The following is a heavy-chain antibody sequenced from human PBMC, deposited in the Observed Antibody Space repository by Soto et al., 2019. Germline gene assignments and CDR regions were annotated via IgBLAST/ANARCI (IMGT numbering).Heavy chain of an antibody. J-gene: IGHJ6*02. CDR2: IYYRSKWFH. D-gene: IGHD2-15*01. V-gene: IGHV6-1*01. Sequence: SQTLSLTCVISGDSVSSNGACWNWIRQSPSRGLQWLGRIYYRSKWFHDYAASVESRMAINPDTSRNQFSLQLNYVTPEDTAVYYCARVHCSAGTCLDGLDFWGQGTTVTVSS. CDR3: ARVHCSAGTCLDGLDF. CDR1: GDSVSSNGAC.